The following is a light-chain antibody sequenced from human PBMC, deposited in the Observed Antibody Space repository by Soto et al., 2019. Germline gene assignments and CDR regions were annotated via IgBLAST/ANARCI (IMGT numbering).Light chain of an antibody. V-gene: IGLV2-23*01. J-gene: IGLJ3*02. CDR3: CSYAGSSTVV. Sequence: QSVLTQPASVSGSPGQSITISCSGTTSDVGRYNLVSWYQHHPGKAPKLLTYEGSKRPSGVSNRFSGSKSGNTASLTISGLQAEDEADYYCCSYAGSSTVVFGGGTKLTVL. CDR2: EGS. CDR1: TSDVGRYNL.